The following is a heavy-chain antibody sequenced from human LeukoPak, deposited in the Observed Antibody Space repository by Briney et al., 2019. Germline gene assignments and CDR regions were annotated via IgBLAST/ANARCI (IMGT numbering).Heavy chain of an antibody. D-gene: IGHD3-10*01. CDR1: GGSISSYY. CDR3: ARGPQCGITYITMVRGVMNNWFDP. V-gene: IGHV4-59*01. Sequence: SETLSLTCTVSGGSISSYYWSWIRQPPGKGLEWIGYIYYSGSTNYNPSLKSRVTISVDTSKSQFSLKLSSVTAADTAVYYCARGPQCGITYITMVRGVMNNWFDPWGQGTLVTVSS. CDR2: IYYSGST. J-gene: IGHJ5*02.